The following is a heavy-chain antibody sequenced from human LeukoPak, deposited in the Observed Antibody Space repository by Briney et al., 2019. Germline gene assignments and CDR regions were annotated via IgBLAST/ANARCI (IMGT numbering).Heavy chain of an antibody. CDR2: IGTAGDT. CDR1: GFTFSSYD. D-gene: IGHD3-10*01. Sequence: PGGSLRLSCAASGFTFSSYDMHWVRQATGKVLEWVSAIGTAGDTYYPGSVKGRFTISRENAKNSLYLQMNSLRAGDTAVYYCARDLWMVRGGYWGQGTLVTVSS. CDR3: ARDLWMVRGGY. V-gene: IGHV3-13*01. J-gene: IGHJ4*02.